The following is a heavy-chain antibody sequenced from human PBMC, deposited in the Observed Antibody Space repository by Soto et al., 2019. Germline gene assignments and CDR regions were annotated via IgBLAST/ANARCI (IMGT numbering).Heavy chain of an antibody. CDR3: ARGPLPRLYYFDY. Sequence: SETLSLTCAVSGYSISSGYYWGWIRQPPGKGLEWIGSIYHSGSTYYNPSLESRVTISVDTSKNQFSLKLSSVTAADTAVYYCARGPLPRLYYFDYWGQGTLVTVSS. J-gene: IGHJ4*02. CDR2: IYHSGST. CDR1: GYSISSGYY. V-gene: IGHV4-38-2*01. D-gene: IGHD1-26*01.